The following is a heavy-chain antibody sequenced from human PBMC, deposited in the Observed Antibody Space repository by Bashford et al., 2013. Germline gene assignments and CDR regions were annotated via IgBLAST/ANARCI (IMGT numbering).Heavy chain of an antibody. Sequence: WVRPDARGKRPGVGRGSIDPRDSETKYCPSFEGQVTISADKSISTSYLQWSSLKTSDTAMYYCARTYSIFWNGFLGNAFDPWGQGTMVTVS. J-gene: IGHJ3*01. CDR2: IDPRDSET. V-gene: IGHV5-51*01. CDR3: ARTYSIFWNGFLGNAFDP. D-gene: IGHD3-3*01.